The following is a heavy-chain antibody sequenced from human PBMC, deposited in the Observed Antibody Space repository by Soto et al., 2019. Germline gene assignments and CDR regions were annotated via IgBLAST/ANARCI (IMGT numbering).Heavy chain of an antibody. D-gene: IGHD3-10*01. CDR3: ATENRDDAFDM. J-gene: IGHJ3*02. CDR2: FDVYNGNT. CDR1: GHTFTRYG. Sequence: QVQLVQSAAEVKKPGASVKVSCKASGHTFTRYGVSWVRQAPGQGLEWMGWFDVYNGNTKYAQRLQGRVTMTTDTSKTTVYMELRSLTSDDTALYYCATENRDDAFDMWGHGTMVTVSS. V-gene: IGHV1-18*01.